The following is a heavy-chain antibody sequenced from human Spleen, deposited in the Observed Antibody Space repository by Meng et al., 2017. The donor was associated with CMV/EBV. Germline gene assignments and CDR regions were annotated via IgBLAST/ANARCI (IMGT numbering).Heavy chain of an antibody. CDR1: GFTFSSYW. CDR3: AKDLAGGYYYYYGMDV. D-gene: IGHD3-10*01. V-gene: IGHV3-7*01. Sequence: GESLKISCAASGFTFSSYWMSWVRQAPGKGLEWVANIKQDGSEKYYVDSVKGRFTISRDNAKNSLYLQMNSLRAEDTAVYYCAKDLAGGYYYYYGMDVWGQGTTVTVSS. CDR2: IKQDGSEK. J-gene: IGHJ6*02.